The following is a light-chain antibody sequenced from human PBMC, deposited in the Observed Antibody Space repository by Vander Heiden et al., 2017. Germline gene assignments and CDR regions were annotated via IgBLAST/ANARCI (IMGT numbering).Light chain of an antibody. CDR2: DAS. CDR1: QSVSSY. Sequence: EIVFTQSPATLSLSPGERATHACRASQSVSSYLAGDQQKPGQAPRLLIYDASNRATGIQDRFSGSGSGTDFTLTTSSIATEDFAGYDAQQPRTFGQGTKLEIK. J-gene: IGKJ1*01. V-gene: IGKV3-11*01. CDR3: QQPRT.